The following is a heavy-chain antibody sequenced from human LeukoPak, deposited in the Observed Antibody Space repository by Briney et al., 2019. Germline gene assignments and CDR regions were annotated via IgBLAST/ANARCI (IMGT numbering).Heavy chain of an antibody. Sequence: GESLKISCKGSGYSFTSYWIGWVRQMPGKGLEWMGIIYPGDSDTRYSPSFQGQVTISADKSISTAYLQWSSLKASDTAMYYCATHGRYSYGPRYYYYGMDVWGQGTTVTVSS. J-gene: IGHJ6*02. D-gene: IGHD5-18*01. CDR2: IYPGDSDT. CDR3: ATHGRYSYGPRYYYYGMDV. V-gene: IGHV5-51*01. CDR1: GYSFTSYW.